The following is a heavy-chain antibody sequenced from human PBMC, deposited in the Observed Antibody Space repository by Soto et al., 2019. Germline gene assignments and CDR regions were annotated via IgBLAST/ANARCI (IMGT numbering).Heavy chain of an antibody. CDR3: AHRGYMYGNWDHGWFDY. CDR1: GFSLSTSGVG. V-gene: IGHV2-5*02. J-gene: IGHJ4*02. D-gene: IGHD7-27*01. Sequence: QITLKESGPTRVKPTQTLALTCTFSGFSLSTSGVGVGWIRQTPGKALEWLAVVYWDDDKRYNPSLKTRLTISKDTSKNQVVLTMAYMDPVDTATYFCAHRGYMYGNWDHGWFDYWGQGPLVTVSS. CDR2: VYWDDDK.